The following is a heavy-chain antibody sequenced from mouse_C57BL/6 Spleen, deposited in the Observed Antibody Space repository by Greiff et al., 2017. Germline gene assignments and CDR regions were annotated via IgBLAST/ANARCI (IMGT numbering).Heavy chain of an antibody. CDR1: GYTFTDYN. Sequence: VQLKESGPELVKPGASVKMSCKASGYTFTDYNMHWVKQSHGKSLEWIGYINPNNGGTSYNQKFKGKATLTVNKSSSTAYMELRSLTSEDSAVYYCAQLAYFDYWGQGTTLTVSS. J-gene: IGHJ2*01. CDR2: INPNNGGT. CDR3: AQLAYFDY. V-gene: IGHV1-22*01. D-gene: IGHD4-1*02.